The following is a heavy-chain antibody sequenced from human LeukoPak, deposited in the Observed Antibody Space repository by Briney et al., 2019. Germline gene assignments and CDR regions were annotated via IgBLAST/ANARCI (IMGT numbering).Heavy chain of an antibody. CDR1: GFTFTGYY. Sequence: ASVKVSCKTAGFTFTGYYMHWVRQAPGQGLEWMGMINPKGGHTDYAQNFQGRVTMTRDMSTSTVYMELSSLRSDDTAVFYCARSKDNRGYDVRHLDYWGQGTLVTVSS. J-gene: IGHJ4*02. D-gene: IGHD1-14*01. CDR3: ARSKDNRGYDVRHLDY. CDR2: INPKGGHT. V-gene: IGHV1-46*01.